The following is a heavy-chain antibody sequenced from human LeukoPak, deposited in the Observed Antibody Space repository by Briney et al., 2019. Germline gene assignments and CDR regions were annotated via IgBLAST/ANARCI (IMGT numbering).Heavy chain of an antibody. CDR2: IYYSGST. D-gene: IGHD6-13*01. Sequence: SETLSLTCTVSGGSISSSSYYWGWIRQPPGKGLEWIGSIYYSGSTYYNPSLKSRVTISVDTSKNQFSLKLSSVTAADTAVYYCARSSFAGSSSWYPSLFDYWGQGTTVTVSS. J-gene: IGHJ4*02. CDR3: ARSSFAGSSSWYPSLFDY. V-gene: IGHV4-39*07. CDR1: GGSISSSSYY.